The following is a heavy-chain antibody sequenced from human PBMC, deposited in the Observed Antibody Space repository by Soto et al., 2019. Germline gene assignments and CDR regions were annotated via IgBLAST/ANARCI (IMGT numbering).Heavy chain of an antibody. D-gene: IGHD6-13*01. Sequence: SETLSLTCTLSGGSISSYYWRWIRQPPGKGLEWIGNIYYNGSTNYNPSLKSRVTISVDTSKNQFSLKLSSVTAADTAVYYCARYSSIAAAGTFLFGFDYWGQGTLVTVSS. CDR3: ARYSSIAAAGTFLFGFDY. CDR1: GGSISSYY. J-gene: IGHJ4*02. V-gene: IGHV4-59*01. CDR2: IYYNGST.